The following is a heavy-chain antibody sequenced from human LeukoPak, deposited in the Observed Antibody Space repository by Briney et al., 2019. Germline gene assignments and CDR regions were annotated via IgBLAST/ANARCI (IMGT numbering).Heavy chain of an antibody. CDR2: IYYSGST. CDR3: ARDHPILGAPRYYGMDV. D-gene: IGHD3-3*01. Sequence: SETLSLTCTVSGGSISSGGYYWSWIRQHPGKGLEWIGYIYYSGSTYYNPSLKSRVTISVDTSKNQFSLKLSSVTAADTAVYYCARDHPILGAPRYYGMDVWGQGTTVTVSS. CDR1: GGSISSGGYY. J-gene: IGHJ6*02. V-gene: IGHV4-31*03.